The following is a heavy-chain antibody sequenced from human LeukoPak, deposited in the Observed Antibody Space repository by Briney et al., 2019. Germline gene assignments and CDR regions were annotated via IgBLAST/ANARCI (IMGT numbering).Heavy chain of an antibody. Sequence: KASETLSLTCAVYGGSFSGYYWSWIRPPPGKGLEWIGEINHSGSTNYNPSLKSRVTISVDTSKNQFSLKLSSVTAADTAVYYCARGSLYDFWSGYYLGYYYMDVWGKGTTVTVSS. J-gene: IGHJ6*03. CDR2: INHSGST. CDR3: ARGSLYDFWSGYYLGYYYMDV. V-gene: IGHV4-34*01. D-gene: IGHD3-3*01. CDR1: GGSFSGYY.